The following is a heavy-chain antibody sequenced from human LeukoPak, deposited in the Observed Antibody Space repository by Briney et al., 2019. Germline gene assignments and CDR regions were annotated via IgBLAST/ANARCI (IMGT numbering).Heavy chain of an antibody. D-gene: IGHD2-8*02. J-gene: IGHJ3*02. CDR1: GFTFSSYN. CDR3: ERAWSRVDPFDM. V-gene: IGHV3-21*01. CDR2: ISTSSSYI. Sequence: PGRSLGLSCAASGFTFSSYNMNWVRHAPGKGLEWVSSISTSSSYIYYADSVKGRLTISRDNARNPLFLRMNSLRAEHTAVYYCERAWSRVDPFDMWGQGTMVTVSS.